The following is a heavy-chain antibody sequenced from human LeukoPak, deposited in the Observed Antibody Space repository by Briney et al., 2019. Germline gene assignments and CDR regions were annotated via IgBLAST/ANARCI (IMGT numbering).Heavy chain of an antibody. V-gene: IGHV3-33*06. CDR3: AKVVQYTASTGTGLDY. CDR1: GFIFSNYA. J-gene: IGHJ4*02. D-gene: IGHD6-13*01. Sequence: GRSLRLSCAASGFIFSNYAMHWVRQAPGKGLDWVAVIWYDGSYKYYADSVKGRFTISRDNSKNTLYLQMNSLRAEDTAVYYCAKVVQYTASTGTGLDYWGQGTLVTVSS. CDR2: IWYDGSYK.